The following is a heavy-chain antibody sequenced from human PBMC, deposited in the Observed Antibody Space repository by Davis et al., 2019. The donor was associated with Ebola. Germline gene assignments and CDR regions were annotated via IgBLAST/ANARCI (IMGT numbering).Heavy chain of an antibody. Sequence: PGGSLRLSCAASGFTFTSYTMYWVRQAPGKGLEWVSSVNSPSNYIYYADSVKGRFAISRDNSKNMVYLQMDSVTAEDTAVYHCARGIVGLRIPNGKYFYMDAWGKGTTVIVS. J-gene: IGHJ6*03. CDR3: ARGIVGLRIPNGKYFYMDA. D-gene: IGHD1-26*01. V-gene: IGHV3-21*01. CDR2: VNSPSNYI. CDR1: GFTFTSYT.